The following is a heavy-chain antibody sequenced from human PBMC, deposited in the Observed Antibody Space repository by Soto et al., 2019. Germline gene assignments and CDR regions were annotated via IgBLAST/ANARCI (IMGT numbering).Heavy chain of an antibody. CDR3: ARDLRDIVVVPAAITPYGMDV. V-gene: IGHV3-21*01. Sequence: EVQLVESGGGLVKPGGSLRLSCAASGFTFSSYSMNWVRQAPGKGLEWVSSISSSSSYIYYADSVKGRFTISRDNAKNSLYLQMNSLRAEDTAVYYCARDLRDIVVVPAAITPYGMDVWGQGTTVTVSS. J-gene: IGHJ6*02. CDR1: GFTFSSYS. CDR2: ISSSSSYI. D-gene: IGHD2-2*02.